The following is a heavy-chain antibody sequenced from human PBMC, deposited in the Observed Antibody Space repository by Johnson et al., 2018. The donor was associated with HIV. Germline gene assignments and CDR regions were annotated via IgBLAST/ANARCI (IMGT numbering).Heavy chain of an antibody. V-gene: IGHV3-30-3*01. Sequence: QVQLVESGGGVVQPGRSLRLSCAASGFTFSNFAMHWVRQAPGKGLEWVAVISYDGSNKYYADSVKGRFTISRDNSKNTLYLQMNSLRPEDTAAYYCATIAAHGAAFDIWGQGTMVTVSS. CDR3: ATIAAHGAAFDI. D-gene: IGHD6-25*01. J-gene: IGHJ3*02. CDR2: ISYDGSNK. CDR1: GFTFSNFA.